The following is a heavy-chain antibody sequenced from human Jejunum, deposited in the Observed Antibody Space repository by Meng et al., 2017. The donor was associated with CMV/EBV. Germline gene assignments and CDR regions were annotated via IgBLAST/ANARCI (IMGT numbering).Heavy chain of an antibody. Sequence: ASGFTLTPYGISWVRQAPGQGLEWMGWILNYNAKTNSAQNFQGRVTMTTDTSTNTAYMELRSLRSDDTAVYYCARDQVGAQYGMDVWGQGTTVTVSS. J-gene: IGHJ6*02. D-gene: IGHD1-26*01. CDR3: ARDQVGAQYGMDV. V-gene: IGHV1-18*01. CDR1: GFTLTPYG. CDR2: ILNYNAKT.